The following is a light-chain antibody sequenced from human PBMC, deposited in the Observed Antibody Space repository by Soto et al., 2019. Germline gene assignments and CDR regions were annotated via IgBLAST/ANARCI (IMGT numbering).Light chain of an antibody. V-gene: IGLV2-8*01. CDR1: SSDVGGYKY. J-gene: IGLJ3*02. CDR2: EVS. CDR3: SSHAGNNMGV. Sequence: QSALTQPPAASGSPGQSVTISCTGTSSDVGGYKYVSWYQQHPGKAPKLLIYEVSQRPSGVPDRFSGSKSGNTASLTVSGRQAEDEADYYCSSHAGNNMGVFGGGTKLTVL.